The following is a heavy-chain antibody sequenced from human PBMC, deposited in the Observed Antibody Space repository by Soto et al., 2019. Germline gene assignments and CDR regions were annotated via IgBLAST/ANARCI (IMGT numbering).Heavy chain of an antibody. CDR2: ISAYNGNT. J-gene: IGHJ4*02. D-gene: IGHD3-22*01. Sequence: QVKLVQSGTEVKQPEASMKVSCKASGYSFATSGISWVRQAPGQGLEWMGWISAYNGNTNYDQKLQDRVTMTTDTSTSTAYLELRNLRSDDTSVYYCARAGQYYDSSGYANWGQETLVTVSS. CDR3: ARAGQYYDSSGYAN. CDR1: GYSFATSG. V-gene: IGHV1-18*01.